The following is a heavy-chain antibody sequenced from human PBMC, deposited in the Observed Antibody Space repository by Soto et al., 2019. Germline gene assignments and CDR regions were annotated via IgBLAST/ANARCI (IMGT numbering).Heavy chain of an antibody. V-gene: IGHV4-59*08. CDR2: IYYSGST. CDR3: ARHLRRDGYNYYFDF. CDR1: GGSISSYY. J-gene: IGHJ4*02. Sequence: SETLSLTCTVSGGSISSYYWSWIRQPPGKGLEWIGYIYYSGSTKYSPSLESRVTMSVDTSKNQFSLKLSSVTAADTAVYFCARHLRRDGYNYYFDFWGQGTLVTVSS. D-gene: IGHD1-1*01.